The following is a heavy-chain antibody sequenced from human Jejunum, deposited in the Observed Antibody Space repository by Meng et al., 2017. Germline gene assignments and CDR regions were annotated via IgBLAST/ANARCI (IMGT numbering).Heavy chain of an antibody. D-gene: IGHD6-19*01. V-gene: IGHV4-39*07. CDR2: IYYSENT. CDR3: ARGPWDSSGWPEYFQH. J-gene: IGHJ1*01. CDR1: GASISSSIWY. Sequence: QVEQRAAGPGLVKPSESLSLTCFVSGASISSSIWYWGWIRQPPGKGLEWIGSIYYSENTYYHPSLKSRVTISVDTSKNQFSLKLSSVTAADTAVYYCARGPWDSSGWPEYFQHWGQGTLVTVSS.